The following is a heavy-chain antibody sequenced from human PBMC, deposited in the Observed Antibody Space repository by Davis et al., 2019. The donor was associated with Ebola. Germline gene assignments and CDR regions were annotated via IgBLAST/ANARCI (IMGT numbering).Heavy chain of an antibody. D-gene: IGHD5-18*01. CDR3: ARDRPGVDTTMGTPIYYYYYGMDV. CDR1: GFTVNNYY. Sequence: GESLKISCAASGFTVNNYYMIWVRQAPGKGLEWVSVIHSGGSTYYADSVKGRFTISRDNSKNTLYLQGNSLRAEDTAVYYCARDRPGVDTTMGTPIYYYYYGMDVWGQGTTVTVSS. J-gene: IGHJ6*02. CDR2: IHSGGST. V-gene: IGHV3-53*01.